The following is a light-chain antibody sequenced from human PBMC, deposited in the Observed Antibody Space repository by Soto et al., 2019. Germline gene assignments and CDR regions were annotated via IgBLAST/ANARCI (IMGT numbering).Light chain of an antibody. Sequence: EIVMTQSPATLSVSPGERATFSCRASQSVSSNLAWYQQKPGQAPRLLIYGASTRATGIPARFSGSGSGTEFTITISSLQSEEFAVYYCQQYNNWPTFGQGTKVEIK. V-gene: IGKV3-15*01. J-gene: IGKJ1*01. CDR3: QQYNNWPT. CDR2: GAS. CDR1: QSVSSN.